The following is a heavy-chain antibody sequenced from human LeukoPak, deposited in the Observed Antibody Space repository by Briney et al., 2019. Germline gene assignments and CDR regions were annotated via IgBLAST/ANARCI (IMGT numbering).Heavy chain of an antibody. CDR3: GRHFPETGRDEQPLEY. J-gene: IGHJ4*02. Sequence: SETLSLTCTVSGGSISNGDHYWSWIRQHPGKGLEWIGHIYYSGSTYYNPSPKSRGIISVETSKNQFSLKLSSVTAADTAVYYCGRHFPETGRDEQPLEYWGQGSLFTVSS. V-gene: IGHV4-31*03. CDR2: IYYSGST. D-gene: IGHD3-10*01. CDR1: GGSISNGDHY.